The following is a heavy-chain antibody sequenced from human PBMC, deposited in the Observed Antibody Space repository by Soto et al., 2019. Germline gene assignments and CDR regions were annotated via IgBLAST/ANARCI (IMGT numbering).Heavy chain of an antibody. CDR3: ARDGDSGCVAHCIDN. D-gene: IGHD5-12*01. V-gene: IGHV3-33*01. CDR2: VWYDGSKQ. Sequence: QVQLVESGGGVVQPGASLRLSCAASGFSFSHYGMHWVRQAPGKGLEWVAIVWYDGSKQLYADSVKGRFTITRDNSKNTMYLQMNSLKAEDTALYHCARDGDSGCVAHCIDNWGQGIMVTVS. J-gene: IGHJ4*02. CDR1: GFSFSHYG.